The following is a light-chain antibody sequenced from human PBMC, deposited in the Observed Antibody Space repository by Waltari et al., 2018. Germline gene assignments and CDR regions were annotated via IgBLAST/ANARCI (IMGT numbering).Light chain of an antibody. Sequence: NFMLTQPHSVSESPGKTVTISCTRSSGSIAANYVQWYQQRPRSAPPTVIYEDNQRPSGVPDRVSGSIDSSSNSASLTISGLKTEDEADYYCQSYDTSSQVFGGGTKLTVL. V-gene: IGLV6-57*04. CDR3: QSYDTSSQV. J-gene: IGLJ3*02. CDR2: EDN. CDR1: SGSIAANY.